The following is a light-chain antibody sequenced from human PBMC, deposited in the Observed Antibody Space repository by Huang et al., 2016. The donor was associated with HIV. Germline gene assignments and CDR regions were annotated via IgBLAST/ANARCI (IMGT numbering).Light chain of an antibody. Sequence: EIVLTQSPVTLSLSPGERATLSCRTSQSVFSYLAWYQQRPGQAPRLLIYDASNRATGIPARFSGSGSGTDFTLTISSLEPEDFAVYYCQQRSAWPRTFGQGTKLEIK. J-gene: IGKJ2*01. CDR3: QQRSAWPRT. CDR1: QSVFSY. V-gene: IGKV3-11*01. CDR2: DAS.